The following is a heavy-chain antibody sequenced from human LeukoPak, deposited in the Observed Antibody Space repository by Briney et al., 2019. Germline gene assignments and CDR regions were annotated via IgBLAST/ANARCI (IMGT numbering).Heavy chain of an antibody. CDR2: INHSGST. D-gene: IGHD3-16*01. J-gene: IGHJ4*02. CDR1: GGSFSGYY. V-gene: IGHV4-34*01. Sequence: SETLSLTCAVYGGSFSGYYWSWTRQPPWKGLEWIGEINHSGSTNYNPSLKSRVTISVDTSKNQFSLKLSSVTAADTAVYHCARNEYVWGSYAFDYWGQGTLVTVSS. CDR3: ARNEYVWGSYAFDY.